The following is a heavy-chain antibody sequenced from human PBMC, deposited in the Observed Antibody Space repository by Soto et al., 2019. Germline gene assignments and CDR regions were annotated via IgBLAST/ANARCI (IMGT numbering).Heavy chain of an antibody. CDR2: IYSGGST. CDR1: GFTVSSNY. CDR3: ATLPSGSYGSNDPAVDY. V-gene: IGHV3-53*01. J-gene: IGHJ4*02. D-gene: IGHD5-18*01. Sequence: GGSLRLSCAASGFTVSSNYMSWVRQAPGKGLEWVSVIYSGGSTYYADSVKGRFTISRNNSKNTLYLQMNSLRAEDTAVYYCATLPSGSYGSNDPAVDYWGQGTLVTVSS.